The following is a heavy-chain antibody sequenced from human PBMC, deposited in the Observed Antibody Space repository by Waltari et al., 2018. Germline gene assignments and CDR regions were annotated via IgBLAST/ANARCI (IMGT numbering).Heavy chain of an antibody. V-gene: IGHV3-48*01. J-gene: IGHJ4*02. CDR1: GFPFSSYG. D-gene: IGHD3-16*01. Sequence: EVQLVESGGGLVQHGRSLRLSCAASGFPFSSYGLNWARQAPGKGLEWVSYISSSSSTIYYADSVKGRFTISRDNAKNSLYLQMNSLRAEDTAVYYCARDPGDRDYADYWGQGTLVTVSS. CDR3: ARDPGDRDYADY. CDR2: ISSSSSTI.